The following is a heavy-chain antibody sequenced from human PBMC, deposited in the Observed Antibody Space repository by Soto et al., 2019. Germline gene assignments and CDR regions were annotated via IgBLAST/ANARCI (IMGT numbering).Heavy chain of an antibody. CDR1: GGFISSYY. Sequence: PSETLSLTCTVSGGFISSYYWSWIRQPPGKGLEWIGYIYYSGSTNYNPSLKSRVTISVDTSKNQFSLKLSSVTAADTAVYYCARGYCSGGSCYLGLFDPWGQGTLVTVSS. V-gene: IGHV4-59*08. CDR2: IYYSGST. CDR3: ARGYCSGGSCYLGLFDP. D-gene: IGHD2-15*01. J-gene: IGHJ5*02.